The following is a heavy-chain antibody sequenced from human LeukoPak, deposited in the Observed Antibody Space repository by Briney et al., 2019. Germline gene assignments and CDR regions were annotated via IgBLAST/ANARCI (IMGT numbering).Heavy chain of an antibody. CDR1: GITFSNYN. J-gene: IGHJ4*02. CDR2: ITSSSSYT. CDR3: TRPYDTQDY. Sequence: GGSLRLSCAAPGITFSNYNMNWVRQAPGKGLEWISSITSSSSYTFYADSVKGRFTISRDNAKNSLYLQMNSLKTEDTAVYYCTRPYDTQDYWGQGTLVTVSS. D-gene: IGHD3-22*01. V-gene: IGHV3-21*04.